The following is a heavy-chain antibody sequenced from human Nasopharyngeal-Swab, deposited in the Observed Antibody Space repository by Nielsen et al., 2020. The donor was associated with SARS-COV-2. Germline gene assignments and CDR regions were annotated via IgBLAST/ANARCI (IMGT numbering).Heavy chain of an antibody. D-gene: IGHD6-13*01. V-gene: IGHV5-51*01. CDR3: ARLWKEGYYYYYVDV. Sequence: GESLKISCTGSGYSFNSYWIGWVRQTPGKGLEWMGIIYPGESDTSYRQSFQGQVPISTDKSISTAYLQWSRLKASDTAMYYCARLWKEGYYYYYVDVWGKGTTVTVSS. J-gene: IGHJ6*03. CDR2: IYPGESDT. CDR1: GYSFNSYW.